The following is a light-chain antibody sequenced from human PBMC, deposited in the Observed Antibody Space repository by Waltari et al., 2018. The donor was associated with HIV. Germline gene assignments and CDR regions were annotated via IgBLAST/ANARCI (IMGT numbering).Light chain of an antibody. CDR1: NGHSDYA. V-gene: IGLV4-69*01. CDR3: QTWGAGIQV. CDR2: LNSDGSH. Sequence: QLLLTLSLSASASLAASLRLHCSLSNGHSDYAITWHQQQPEKGPRFLMRLNSDGSHNKWDGISDRFSGSSSGAERYLTIASLQAEDEGDYHCQTWGAGIQVFGGGTKLTVL. J-gene: IGLJ2*01.